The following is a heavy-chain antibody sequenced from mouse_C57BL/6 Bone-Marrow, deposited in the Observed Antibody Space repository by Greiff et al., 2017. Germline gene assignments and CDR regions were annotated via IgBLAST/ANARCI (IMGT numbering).Heavy chain of an antibody. CDR3: TFYGSRSMDY. V-gene: IGHV14-1*01. D-gene: IGHD1-1*01. CDR1: GFNIKDYY. J-gene: IGHJ4*01. Sequence: VQLQQPGAELVRPGASVKLSCTASGFNIKDYYMHWVKQRPEQGLEWIGRIDPEDGDTEYAPKFQGKATMTADTSSNTAYLQLSSLTSEDTAVYYCTFYGSRSMDYWGQGTSVTVSS. CDR2: IDPEDGDT.